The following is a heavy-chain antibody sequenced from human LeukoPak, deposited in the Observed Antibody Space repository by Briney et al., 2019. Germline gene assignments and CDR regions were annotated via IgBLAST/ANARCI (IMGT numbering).Heavy chain of an antibody. CDR1: GGSISSNW. D-gene: IGHD1-26*01. CDR3: ARSAGGVWAAFDM. Sequence: PSETLSLTCAVSGGSISSNWWSWVRQPPGKGLEWIGEIYHSGSTNYNPSLKSRVTISVDKSNNQFSLKLNTVTAADTAVYYCARSAGGVWAAFDMWGPGTMVTVSS. CDR2: IYHSGST. J-gene: IGHJ3*02. V-gene: IGHV4-4*02.